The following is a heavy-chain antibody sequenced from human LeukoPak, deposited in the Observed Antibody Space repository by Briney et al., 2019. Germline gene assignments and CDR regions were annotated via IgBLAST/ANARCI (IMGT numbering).Heavy chain of an antibody. Sequence: GGSLRLSCSASGFTFSSYAMHWVRQAPGKGLEYVSAINNNGGSTNYADSVKGRFTISRDNSKNTLYLQMSSLRVEDTAVYYCVKDSTGLWFGGSPGYWGQGTLVTVAS. J-gene: IGHJ4*02. V-gene: IGHV3-64D*06. D-gene: IGHD3-10*01. CDR2: INNNGGST. CDR1: GFTFSSYA. CDR3: VKDSTGLWFGGSPGY.